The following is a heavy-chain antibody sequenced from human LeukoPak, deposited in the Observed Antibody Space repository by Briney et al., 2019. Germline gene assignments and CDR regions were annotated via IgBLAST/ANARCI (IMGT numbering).Heavy chain of an antibody. J-gene: IGHJ4*02. D-gene: IGHD2/OR15-2a*01. CDR3: AEERHLVPLY. CDR2: INPNSGGT. V-gene: IGHV1-2*02. Sequence: ASVRVSCRTSGYTFTAYYIHWVRQVHGQGLEWLGWINPNSGGTNYAPKFQGRVTMTRDTSISTAYMELSRLRSDDTALYYCAEERHLVPLYWGQGILVTVSS. CDR1: GYTFTAYY.